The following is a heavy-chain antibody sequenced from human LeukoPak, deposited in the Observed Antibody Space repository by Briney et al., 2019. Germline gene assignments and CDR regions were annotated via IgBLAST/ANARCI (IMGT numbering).Heavy chain of an antibody. CDR2: IDPSDSYT. CDR3: ARTLTTDIDY. J-gene: IGHJ4*02. V-gene: IGHV5-10-1*01. Sequence: GESLRISCKGSGYSFTSYWISWVRQMPGKGLEWMGRIDPSDSYTNYSPSFQGHVTISADKTISTAYLQWSSLRASDTAMYYCARTLTTDIDYWGQGTLVTVFS. D-gene: IGHD4-11*01. CDR1: GYSFTSYW.